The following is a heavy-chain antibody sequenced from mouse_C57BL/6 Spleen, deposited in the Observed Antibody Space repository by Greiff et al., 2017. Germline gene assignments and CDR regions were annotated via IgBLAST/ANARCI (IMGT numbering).Heavy chain of an antibody. Sequence: EVKLQESGPGMVKPSQSLSLTCTVTGYSITSGYDWHWIRHFPGNKLEWMGYISYSVSTNYNPSLKSRISITHDTSKNHFFLKLNSVTTEDTATYYCARANWDYWYFEVWCTGTTVTVSS. V-gene: IGHV3-1*01. CDR1: GYSITSGYD. CDR3: ARANWDYWYFEV. D-gene: IGHD4-1*01. J-gene: IGHJ1*03. CDR2: ISYSVST.